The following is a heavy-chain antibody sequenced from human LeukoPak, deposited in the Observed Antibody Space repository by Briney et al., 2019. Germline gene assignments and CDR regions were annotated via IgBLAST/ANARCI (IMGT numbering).Heavy chain of an antibody. CDR1: GFTFSNAW. Sequence: GGSLRLSCAASGFTFSNAWMSWVRQAPGKGLEWVSYISSSGSTIYYADSVKGRFTISRDNAKNSLYLQMNSLRAEDTAVYYCARDPPRWSVQGNYWGQGTLVTVSS. CDR2: ISSSGSTI. D-gene: IGHD1-1*01. CDR3: ARDPPRWSVQGNY. J-gene: IGHJ4*02. V-gene: IGHV3-11*01.